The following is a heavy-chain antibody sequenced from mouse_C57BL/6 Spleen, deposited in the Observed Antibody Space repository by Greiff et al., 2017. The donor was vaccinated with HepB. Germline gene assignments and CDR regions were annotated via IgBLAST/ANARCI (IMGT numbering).Heavy chain of an antibody. V-gene: IGHV14-2*01. CDR2: IDPEDGET. D-gene: IGHD1-1*01. Sequence: EVKVVESGAELVKPGASVKLSCTASGFNIKDYYMHWVKQRTEQGLEWIGRIDPEDGETKYAPKFQGKATITADTSSNTAYLQLSSLTSEDTAVYYCARSKDYGSSRGYWYFDVWGTGTTVTVSS. CDR1: GFNIKDYY. CDR3: ARSKDYGSSRGYWYFDV. J-gene: IGHJ1*03.